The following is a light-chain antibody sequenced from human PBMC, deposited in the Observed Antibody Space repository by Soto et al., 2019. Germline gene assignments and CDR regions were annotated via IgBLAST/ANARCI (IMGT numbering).Light chain of an antibody. J-gene: IGKJ1*01. CDR1: QGIRSE. CDR2: AAS. V-gene: IGKV1-6*01. Sequence: AIQMTQSPSSLSASVGDRVIITCRASQGIRSELAWYQQKPGKAPDLLIYAASTLQPGVPYRFSCSGSGTDFTLTISNLQPEDFATYYCLHDYNYPRTFGQGTKVEIK. CDR3: LHDYNYPRT.